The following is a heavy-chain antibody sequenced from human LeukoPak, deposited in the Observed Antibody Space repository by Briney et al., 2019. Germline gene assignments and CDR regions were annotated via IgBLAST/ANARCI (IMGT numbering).Heavy chain of an antibody. CDR3: AREGYCSSTSCYTNAFGI. CDR2: INPNSGGT. D-gene: IGHD2-2*02. Sequence: GASVKVSCKASGYTFTGYYMHWVRQAPGQGLEWMGWINPNSGGTNYAQKFQGRVTMTRDTSISTAYMELSRLRSDDTAVYYCAREGYCSSTSCYTNAFGIWGQGTMVTVSS. CDR1: GYTFTGYY. V-gene: IGHV1-2*02. J-gene: IGHJ3*02.